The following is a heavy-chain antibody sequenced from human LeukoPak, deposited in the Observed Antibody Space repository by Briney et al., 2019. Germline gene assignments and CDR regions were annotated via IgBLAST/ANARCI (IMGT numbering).Heavy chain of an antibody. CDR3: ARDYYDSSGYYYYFDY. CDR2: IYTSGST. V-gene: IGHV4-4*07. D-gene: IGHD3-22*01. CDR1: GGSISSYY. J-gene: IGHJ4*02. Sequence: SETLSLTCTVSGGSISSYYWSWIRQPAGKGLEWIGRIYTSGSTNYNPSLKSRVTMSVDTSKNQFSLKLSSVTAAGTAVYYCARDYYDSSGYYYYFDYWGQGTLVTVSS.